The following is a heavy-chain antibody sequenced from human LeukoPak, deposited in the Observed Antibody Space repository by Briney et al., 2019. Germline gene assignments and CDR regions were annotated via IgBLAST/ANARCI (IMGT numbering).Heavy chain of an antibody. CDR3: ARLKYCTNGVCYAGFDY. CDR1: GFTFTTYT. CDR2: INAGNGNT. Sequence: ASVKVSCKTSGFTFTTYTMHWVRQAPGQRLEWMGWINAGNGNTKYSQKFQGRVTITRDTSADTAYMELSSLRSEDTAVYYCARLKYCTNGVCYAGFDYWGQGTLVTVSS. D-gene: IGHD2-8*01. J-gene: IGHJ4*02. V-gene: IGHV1-3*01.